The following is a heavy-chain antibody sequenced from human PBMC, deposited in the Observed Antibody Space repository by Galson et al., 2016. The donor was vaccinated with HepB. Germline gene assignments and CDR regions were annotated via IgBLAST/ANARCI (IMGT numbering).Heavy chain of an antibody. V-gene: IGHV1-18*04. D-gene: IGHD1-14*01. CDR1: GYTFTDFF. J-gene: IGHJ4*02. CDR3: ARSLTPEYFDS. CDR2: INSYNGNT. Sequence: VKVSCKASGYTFTDFFVSWVRQAPGQGLEWMGWINSYNGNTKSAQNLQDSVTMTTDSSTSTAYMEVRSLRSDDTAVYYCARSLTPEYFDSWGQGTLVLVSS.